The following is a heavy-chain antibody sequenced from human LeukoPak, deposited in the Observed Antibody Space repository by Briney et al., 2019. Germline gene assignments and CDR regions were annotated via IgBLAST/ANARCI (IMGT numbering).Heavy chain of an antibody. J-gene: IGHJ4*02. CDR2: ISSTGSTK. CDR3: ARDQALITMVRGVAHYFDY. D-gene: IGHD3-10*01. V-gene: IGHV3-11*04. CDR1: GFTFSDYY. Sequence: GGSLRLSCAASGFTFSDYYMSWIRQAPGKGLEWVSYISSTGSTKNYAASVKGRFTISRDNAKNSLYLQMNGLRAEDTAVYYCARDQALITMVRGVAHYFDYWGQGTLVTVSP.